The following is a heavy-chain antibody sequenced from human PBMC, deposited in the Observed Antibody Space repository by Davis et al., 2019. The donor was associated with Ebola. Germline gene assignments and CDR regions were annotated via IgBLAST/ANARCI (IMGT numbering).Heavy chain of an antibody. V-gene: IGHV3-74*01. D-gene: IGHD3-10*01. CDR1: GFTFSSYW. CDR3: ARSKFTIPYYFDY. Sequence: PGGSLRLSCAASGFTFSSYWMHWVRQTPGKGLVWVSHINTDGSTTNYADSVKGRFTISRDNSKNTLYLQMNSLRAEDTAVYYCARSKFTIPYYFDYWGQGTLVTVSS. J-gene: IGHJ4*02. CDR2: INTDGSTT.